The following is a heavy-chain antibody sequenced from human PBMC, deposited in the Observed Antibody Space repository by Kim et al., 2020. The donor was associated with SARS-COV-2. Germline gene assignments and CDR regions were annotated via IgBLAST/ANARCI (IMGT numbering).Heavy chain of an antibody. CDR3: AKVTSGSSGWFEYFQY. CDR2: IRGSGDRT. D-gene: IGHD6-19*01. V-gene: IGHV3-23*01. J-gene: IGHJ1*01. CDR1: GFTFNSYV. Sequence: GGSLRLSCAASGFTFNSYVMSWVRQAPGKGLEWVSGIRGSGDRTSYADSVKGRFTISRDNSKNTLYLQMDSLRAEDTAVYYCAKVTSGSSGWFEYFQYWGQGTLVTVSS.